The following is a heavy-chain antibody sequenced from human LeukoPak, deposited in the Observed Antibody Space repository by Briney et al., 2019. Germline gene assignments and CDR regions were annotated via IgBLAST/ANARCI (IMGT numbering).Heavy chain of an antibody. V-gene: IGHV4-39*07. J-gene: IGHJ5*02. CDR3: ARDLALYQPGWFDP. D-gene: IGHD3-16*01. CDR1: GGSISSSSYY. CDR2: IYYSGST. Sequence: KPSETLSLTCTVSGGSISSSSYYWGWIRQPPGKGLEWIGSIYYSGSTYYNPSLKSRVTISVDTSKNQFSLKLSSVTAADTAVYYCARDLALYQPGWFDPWGQGTLVTVSS.